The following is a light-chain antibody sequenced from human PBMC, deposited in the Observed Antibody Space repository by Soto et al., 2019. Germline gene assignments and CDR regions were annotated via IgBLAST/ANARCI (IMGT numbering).Light chain of an antibody. Sequence: DIQMTQSPPTLSASVGDRVTISGLASQSITGWLAWFQQKPGKAPKLLISKASKLESGVPSRFSGSGSGTDFTLTISGLQPDDFATYYCQQYNPYSPWTFGQGTKVDIK. CDR1: QSITGW. V-gene: IGKV1-5*03. CDR3: QQYNPYSPWT. J-gene: IGKJ1*01. CDR2: KAS.